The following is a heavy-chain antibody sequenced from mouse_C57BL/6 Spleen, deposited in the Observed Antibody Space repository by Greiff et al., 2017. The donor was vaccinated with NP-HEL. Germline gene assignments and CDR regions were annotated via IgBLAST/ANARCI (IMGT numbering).Heavy chain of an antibody. Sequence: DVMLVESGGGLVKPGGSLKLSCAASGFTFSDYGMHWVRQAPEKGLEWVAYISSGSSTIYYADTVKGRFTISRDNAKNTLFLQMTSLRSEDTAMYYCGGGSSPYAMDYWGQGTSVTVSS. J-gene: IGHJ4*01. CDR3: GGGSSPYAMDY. V-gene: IGHV5-17*01. D-gene: IGHD1-1*01. CDR2: ISSGSSTI. CDR1: GFTFSDYG.